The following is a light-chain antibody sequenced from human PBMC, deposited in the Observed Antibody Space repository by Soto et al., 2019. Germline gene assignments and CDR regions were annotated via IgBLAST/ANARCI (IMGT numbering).Light chain of an antibody. CDR1: SSDVGSYNL. V-gene: IGLV2-23*01. Sequence: QSALTHPASVSGSPGQSITISCTGTSSDVGSYNLVSWYQQHPGKAPQLQSYEGSKRPSGVSNRFSGSKAGNTASLTISGLQAEDEADYYCCSYAGSSNLVFGGGTNVTVL. CDR2: EGS. CDR3: CSYAGSSNLV. J-gene: IGLJ2*01.